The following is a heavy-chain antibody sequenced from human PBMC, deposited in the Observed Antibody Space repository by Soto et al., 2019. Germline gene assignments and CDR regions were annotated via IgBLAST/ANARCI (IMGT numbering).Heavy chain of an antibody. V-gene: IGHV3-43*01. J-gene: IGHJ6*02. Sequence: GGSLRLSCAASGFTFDNYAMHCVRQAPGKGLEWVSLISCDGGSTYYSDSVKGRCTISRDNTKNTLYLQLNSLRPEDTALYYSGFLKTPMATRHYWSGIDIWGQGTTVTVSS. CDR1: GFTFDNYA. D-gene: IGHD3-3*01. CDR2: ISCDGGST. CDR3: GFLKTPMATRHYWSGIDI.